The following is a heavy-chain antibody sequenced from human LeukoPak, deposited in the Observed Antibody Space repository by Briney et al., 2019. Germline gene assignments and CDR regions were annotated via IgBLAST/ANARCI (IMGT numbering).Heavy chain of an antibody. V-gene: IGHV3-48*03. D-gene: IGHD3-10*01. J-gene: IGHJ6*02. CDR2: ISSSGSII. CDR1: GFTFSSYE. Sequence: PGGSLRLSCAPSGFTFSSYEMNCVRQATGKGLEWVSYISSSGSIIYYADSVKGRFTISRDNAKTSLYLQMNSLRADDTAVYYCASNTVVRGVIRETGYGMDVWGQGTTVTVSS. CDR3: ASNTVVRGVIRETGYGMDV.